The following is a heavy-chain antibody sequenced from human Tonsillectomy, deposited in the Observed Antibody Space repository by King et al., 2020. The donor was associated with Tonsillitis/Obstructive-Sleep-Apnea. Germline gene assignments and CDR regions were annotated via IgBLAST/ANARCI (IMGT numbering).Heavy chain of an antibody. Sequence: QLVQSGGGVVQPGRSLRLSCAVSGFTFRSYGMHWVRQAPGKGLEWVAIIWYDGSNKYYADSVKGRFTISRDNSKNTLYLQMNSLRAEDTAVYYCARDLRSWDSSGYYPLDYWGQVTLVTVSS. CDR3: ARDLRSWDSSGYYPLDY. J-gene: IGHJ4*02. D-gene: IGHD3-22*01. V-gene: IGHV3-33*01. CDR1: GFTFRSYG. CDR2: IWYDGSNK.